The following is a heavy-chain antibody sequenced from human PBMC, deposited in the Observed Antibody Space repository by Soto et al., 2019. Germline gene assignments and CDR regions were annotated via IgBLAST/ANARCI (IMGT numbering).Heavy chain of an antibody. Sequence: QVQLVESGGGVVQPGRSLRLSCAASGFTFSSYGMHWVRQAPGKGLEWVAVIWYDGSNKHYADSVKGRFTISRDNSKNTLYLQMNSLRAEDTAVYYCARDRGIVVVTALYDYWGQGTLVTVSS. CDR3: ARDRGIVVVTALYDY. V-gene: IGHV3-33*01. CDR1: GFTFSSYG. CDR2: IWYDGSNK. D-gene: IGHD2-21*02. J-gene: IGHJ4*02.